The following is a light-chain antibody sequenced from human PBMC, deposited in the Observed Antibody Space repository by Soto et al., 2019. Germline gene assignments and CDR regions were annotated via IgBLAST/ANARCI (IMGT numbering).Light chain of an antibody. CDR1: QDIRSD. J-gene: IGKJ5*01. CDR2: DAS. CDR3: QQAKSFPLT. Sequence: IQMTQSPSSLSASVGDSITITCRASQDIRSDLGWYQQKPGRAPKLLIYDASSLQGGVPSRFSGSGSGTDFTLTISSLQPEDFATYNCQQAKSFPLTFGQGTRLEIK. V-gene: IGKV1-6*01.